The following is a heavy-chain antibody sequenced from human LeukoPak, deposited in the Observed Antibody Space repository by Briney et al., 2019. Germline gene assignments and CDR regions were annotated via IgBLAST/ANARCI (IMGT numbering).Heavy chain of an antibody. CDR2: VYVTGST. V-gene: IGHV4-4*07. J-gene: IGHJ5*02. CDR1: GDSISSYY. Sequence: SETLSLTCTVPGDSISSYYWSWIRQPAGKGLEWIGRVYVTGSTNLNPALQSRVTMSVDTSKNQFSLELTSVTAADTAVYYCARDRQWLVDHWGQGTLVTVSS. D-gene: IGHD6-19*01. CDR3: ARDRQWLVDH.